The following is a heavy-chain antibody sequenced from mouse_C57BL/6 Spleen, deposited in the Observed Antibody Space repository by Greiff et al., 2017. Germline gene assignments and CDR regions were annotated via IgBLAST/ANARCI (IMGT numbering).Heavy chain of an antibody. J-gene: IGHJ4*01. CDR2: IDPNSGGT. Sequence: VQLQQSGAELVKPGASVKLSCKASGYTFTSYWMHWVKQRPGRGLVWIGRIDPNSGGTKYNEKFKSKATLTVDKPSSTGYMQLSSLSSEDSAVYNGASYTVTTRRYYAMDYWGQGTSVTVSS. CDR1: GYTFTSYW. V-gene: IGHV1-72*01. D-gene: IGHD2-2*01. CDR3: ASYTVTTRRYYAMDY.